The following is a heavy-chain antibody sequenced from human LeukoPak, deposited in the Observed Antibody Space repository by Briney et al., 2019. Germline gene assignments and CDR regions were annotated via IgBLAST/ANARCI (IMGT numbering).Heavy chain of an antibody. D-gene: IGHD6-19*01. J-gene: IGHJ5*02. Sequence: NPSETLSLTCTVSGDSISNYYWSWIRQPPGKGLEWIGYIYYSGSTNYNPSLKSRVTISVDTSKNQFSLRLSSVTAADTAVYYYARGTAVAGTWGQGTLVTVSS. CDR3: ARGTAVAGT. V-gene: IGHV4-59*01. CDR2: IYYSGST. CDR1: GDSISNYY.